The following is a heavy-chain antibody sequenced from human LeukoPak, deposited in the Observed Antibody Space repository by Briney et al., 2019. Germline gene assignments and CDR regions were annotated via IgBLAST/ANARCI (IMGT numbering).Heavy chain of an antibody. V-gene: IGHV3-21*01. Sequence: GGSLRLSCAASGFTFSSYSMNWVRQAPGKGLEWVSSISSSSSYIYYADSVKDRFTISRDNAKNSLYLQMNSLRAEDTAVYYCATWVDYQRDYWGQGTLVTVSS. CDR2: ISSSSSYI. J-gene: IGHJ4*02. CDR1: GFTFSSYS. D-gene: IGHD2-2*01. CDR3: ATWVDYQRDY.